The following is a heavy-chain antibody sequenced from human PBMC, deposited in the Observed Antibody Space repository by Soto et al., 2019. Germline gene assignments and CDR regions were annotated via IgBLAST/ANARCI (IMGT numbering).Heavy chain of an antibody. V-gene: IGHV2-5*02. D-gene: IGHD6-19*01. Sequence: QITLKESGPTLVKPTQTLTLTCTFSGFSLSTSGVGVGWIRQPPGKALEWLALIYWDDDKRYSPSLKSRLTITKDTPKNPVVLTMTNMDPVDTATYYCAHSKLIAFIAVAAPVFDYWGQGTLVTVSS. CDR3: AHSKLIAFIAVAAPVFDY. CDR2: IYWDDDK. J-gene: IGHJ4*02. CDR1: GFSLSTSGVG.